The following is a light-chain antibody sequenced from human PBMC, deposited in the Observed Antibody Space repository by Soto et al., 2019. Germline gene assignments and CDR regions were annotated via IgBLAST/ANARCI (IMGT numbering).Light chain of an antibody. CDR2: DAS. J-gene: IGKJ1*01. CDR3: QHMET. Sequence: DIRMTQSPSSLSASVGDRVTITCQASQDISNYLNWYQQKPGKAPKLLIYDASNLETGVPSRFSGSGSGTDFTFTISSLQPEDIATYYCQHMETFGQGTKVDIK. CDR1: QDISNY. V-gene: IGKV1-33*01.